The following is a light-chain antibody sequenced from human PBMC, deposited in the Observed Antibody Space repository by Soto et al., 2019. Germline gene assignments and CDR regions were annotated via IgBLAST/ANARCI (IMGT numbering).Light chain of an antibody. CDR1: TSDIGTNA. Sequence: QSVLTQPPSASGTPGQRVTVSCSGSTSDIGTNAVSWFQHLPGTAPRLLIYTNNKRPSGIPDRFSGSKSGTSATLGITGLQTGDEADYYCVTWDTSLSAGVFGGGTKLTVL. CDR2: TNN. V-gene: IGLV1-51*02. J-gene: IGLJ2*01. CDR3: VTWDTSLSAGV.